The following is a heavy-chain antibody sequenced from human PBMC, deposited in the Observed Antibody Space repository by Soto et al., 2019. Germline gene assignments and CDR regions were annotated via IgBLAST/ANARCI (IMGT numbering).Heavy chain of an antibody. J-gene: IGHJ4*02. V-gene: IGHV1-18*01. CDR1: GYTFTSYG. D-gene: IGHD2-15*01. CDR2: VSAYNGNT. Sequence: QVQLVQSGAEVKKPGASAKVSCKASGYTFTSYGISWVRQAPGQGLDWMGWVSAYNGNTTYTQKVQGRVTMTTDKATSTAYMERRSLRSDDTAVYYCARAGRVTGYCSGGSCPPLDYWGQGPLVTVSS. CDR3: ARAGRVTGYCSGGSCPPLDY.